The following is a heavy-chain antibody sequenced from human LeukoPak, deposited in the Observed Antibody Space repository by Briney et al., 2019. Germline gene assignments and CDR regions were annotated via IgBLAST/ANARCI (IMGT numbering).Heavy chain of an antibody. V-gene: IGHV3-23*01. CDR3: AKRGYDILTAYAGFLFDY. CDR1: VFTFSSYD. CDR2: ISGSGGST. D-gene: IGHD3-9*01. Sequence: GGSLRLSCAASVFTFSSYDMSWVRQARGKGLEWVSTISGSGGSTYYADSVKGRFTISRDNSKNTLYLKMNSQRAEDTAVYYCAKRGYDILTAYAGFLFDYWGQGTLVTVSS. J-gene: IGHJ4*02.